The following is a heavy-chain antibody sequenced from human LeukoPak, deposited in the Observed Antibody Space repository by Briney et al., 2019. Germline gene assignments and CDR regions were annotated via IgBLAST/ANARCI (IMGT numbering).Heavy chain of an antibody. CDR1: GFTFSSYA. J-gene: IGHJ3*02. CDR3: TTDTGYFDWSLPDAFDI. Sequence: PGRSLRLSCAASGFTFSSYAMHWVRQAPGKGLEWVSAISGSGGSTYYADSVKGRFTISRDNSKNTLYLQMNSLKTEDTAVYYCTTDTGYFDWSLPDAFDIWGQGTMVTVSS. CDR2: ISGSGGST. D-gene: IGHD3-9*01. V-gene: IGHV3-23*01.